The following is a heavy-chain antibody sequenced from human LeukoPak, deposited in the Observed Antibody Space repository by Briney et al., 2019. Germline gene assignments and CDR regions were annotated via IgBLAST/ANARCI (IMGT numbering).Heavy chain of an antibody. J-gene: IGHJ4*02. CDR1: GYTFTHYY. D-gene: IGHD5-18*01. V-gene: IGHV1-46*01. Sequence: ASVTVSLTTSGYTFTHYYIHWVRQAPGQGLEWMGIINPSSGSTNYAQTFQGRLSMTRDTSTSTVYMELSSLRSEDTAVYYCARGAYSYVQDFWGQGTLVTVSS. CDR3: ARGAYSYVQDF. CDR2: INPSSGST.